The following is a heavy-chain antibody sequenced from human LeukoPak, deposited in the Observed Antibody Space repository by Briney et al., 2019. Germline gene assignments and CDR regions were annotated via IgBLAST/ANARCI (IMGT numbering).Heavy chain of an antibody. V-gene: IGHV3-23*01. CDR1: GFTFSSDA. J-gene: IGHJ4*02. D-gene: IGHD3-10*01. Sequence: GGSLRLSCAASGFTFSSDAMSWVRQAPGKGLEWGSAIGGSGGSRYYADSVKGRFTISRDNSKNTLYLQMNSLRAEDTAVYYCEKLTQPIWFGELLVDYWGQGTLVTVSS. CDR2: IGGSGGSR. CDR3: EKLTQPIWFGELLVDY.